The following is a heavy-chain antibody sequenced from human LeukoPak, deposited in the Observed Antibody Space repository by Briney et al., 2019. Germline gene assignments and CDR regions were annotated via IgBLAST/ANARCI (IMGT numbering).Heavy chain of an antibody. V-gene: IGHV4-59*05. CDR2: IYYSGST. Sequence: PSETLSLTCTVSGGSISSYYWSWIRQPPGKGLEWIGSIYYSGSTYYNPSLKSRVTISVDTSKNQFSLKLSSVTAADTAVYYCASQNSSSWYYFDYWGQGTLVTVSS. D-gene: IGHD6-13*01. CDR3: ASQNSSSWYYFDY. CDR1: GGSISSYY. J-gene: IGHJ4*02.